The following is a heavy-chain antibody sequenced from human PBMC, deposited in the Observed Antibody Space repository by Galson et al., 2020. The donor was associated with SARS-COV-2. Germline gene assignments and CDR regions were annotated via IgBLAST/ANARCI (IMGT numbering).Heavy chain of an antibody. Sequence: SETLSLTCAVSGYSISTTNYWGWVRQPPGKGLELIGSIYPSGSTYYNPSLKSRVTISLDTSRNQFSLTLHSVTAADTALYYCARQGVNMIVLVTVPGWFFDLWGRGTLVSVSS. CDR2: IYPSGST. CDR1: GYSISTTNY. CDR3: ARQGVNMIVLVTVPGWFFDL. V-gene: IGHV4-38-2*01. D-gene: IGHD3-22*01. J-gene: IGHJ2*01.